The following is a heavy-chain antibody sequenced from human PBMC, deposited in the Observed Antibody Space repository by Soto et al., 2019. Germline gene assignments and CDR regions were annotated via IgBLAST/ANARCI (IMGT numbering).Heavy chain of an antibody. Sequence: PGESLKISCQGSGYSFSSYWIAWVRQMPGEGLEWMGIIYPGDSDTRYSPSFQGRVTISADKSISTAYLQWSSLKASDTAMYYCARFPPVPSFDMDVWGQGTTVTVSS. J-gene: IGHJ6*02. CDR2: IYPGDSDT. CDR3: ARFPPVPSFDMDV. CDR1: GYSFSSYW. V-gene: IGHV5-51*01. D-gene: IGHD3-9*01.